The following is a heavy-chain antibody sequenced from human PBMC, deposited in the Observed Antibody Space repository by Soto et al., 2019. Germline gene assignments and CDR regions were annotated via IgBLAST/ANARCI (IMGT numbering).Heavy chain of an antibody. CDR2: IDPSDSCT. CDR1: GYSFTSYW. J-gene: IGHJ6*02. V-gene: IGHV5-10-1*01. CDR3: ARHASRGYSGYDHKGGYYYYYYGMDV. D-gene: IGHD5-12*01. Sequence: PGESLKISCKGSGYSFTSYWISWVRQMPGKGLEWMGRIDPSDSCTNYSPSFQGHVTISADKSISTAYLQWSSLKASDTAMYYCARHASRGYSGYDHKGGYYYYYYGMDVWGQGTTVTVSS.